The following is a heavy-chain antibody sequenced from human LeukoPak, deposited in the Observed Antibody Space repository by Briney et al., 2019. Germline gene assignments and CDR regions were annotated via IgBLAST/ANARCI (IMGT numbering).Heavy chain of an antibody. CDR3: ARGSYSSGWYAPSDY. J-gene: IGHJ4*02. CDR2: ISYDGSNK. Sequence: GGSLRLSCAASGFTFSSYAMHWVRQAPGKGLEWVAVISYDGSNKYYADSVKGRFTISRDKSKNTLYLQMNSLRAEDTAVYYCARGSYSSGWYAPSDYWGQGTLVTVSS. CDR1: GFTFSSYA. D-gene: IGHD6-19*01. V-gene: IGHV3-30*01.